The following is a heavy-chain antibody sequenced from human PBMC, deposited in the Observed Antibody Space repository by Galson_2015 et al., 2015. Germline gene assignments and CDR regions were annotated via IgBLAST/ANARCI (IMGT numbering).Heavy chain of an antibody. CDR2: ISSSSSYI. Sequence: LRLSCAASGFTFSSYSMNWVRQAPGKGLEWVSSISSSSSYIYYADSVKGRFTISRDNAKNSLYLQMNSLRAEDTAVYYCARALPAAYYYFDYWGQGTLVTVSS. CDR1: GFTFSSYS. J-gene: IGHJ4*02. D-gene: IGHD2-2*01. CDR3: ARALPAAYYYFDY. V-gene: IGHV3-21*01.